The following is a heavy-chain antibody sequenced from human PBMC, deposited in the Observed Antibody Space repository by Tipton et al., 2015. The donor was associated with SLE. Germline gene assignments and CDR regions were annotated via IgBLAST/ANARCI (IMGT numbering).Heavy chain of an antibody. V-gene: IGHV4-34*01. CDR2: INHSGST. J-gene: IGHJ3*02. Sequence: TLSLTCAVYGGSFSGYYWSWIRQPPGKGLEWIGEINHSGSTNYNPSLKSRVTISVDTSKNQFSLKLSSVTAADTAVYYCARRIAYCGGDCYPTDAFDIWGQGTMVTVSS. CDR1: GGSFSGYY. CDR3: ARRIAYCGGDCYPTDAFDI. D-gene: IGHD2-21*02.